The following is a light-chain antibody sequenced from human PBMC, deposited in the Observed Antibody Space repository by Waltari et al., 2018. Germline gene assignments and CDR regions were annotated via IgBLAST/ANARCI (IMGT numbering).Light chain of an antibody. Sequence: QSALTQPASVAGSPGQSITISCTGTSSDIGSYSLRSWDHQQPGKAPNLIVYEVTRRPSGVSLRFSGSKSDNTASLTISGLQAEDEADYYCCSYGGVPSYVLFGGGTKLTVL. CDR2: EVT. CDR3: CSYGGVPSYVL. CDR1: SSDIGSYSL. V-gene: IGLV2-23*02. J-gene: IGLJ2*01.